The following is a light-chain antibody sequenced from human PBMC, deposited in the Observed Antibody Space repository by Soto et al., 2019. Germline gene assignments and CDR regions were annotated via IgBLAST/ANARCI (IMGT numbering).Light chain of an antibody. Sequence: QSALTQPASVSGSPGQSITISCTGSSSDVGRYNYVSWFQQHPGKAPRLMIYDVSNRPSGVSNRFSGSKSGNTASLTISGLQAEDEADYYCTSYTSSSTVVFGGGTQLTVL. V-gene: IGLV2-14*01. CDR2: DVS. CDR1: SSDVGRYNY. CDR3: TSYTSSSTVV. J-gene: IGLJ7*01.